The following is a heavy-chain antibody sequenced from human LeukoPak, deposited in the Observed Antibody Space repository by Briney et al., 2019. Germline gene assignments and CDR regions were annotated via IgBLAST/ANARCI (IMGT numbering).Heavy chain of an antibody. CDR3: ARRTETTVTEYYYYYGMDV. J-gene: IGHJ6*02. CDR1: GYIFTNYW. Sequence: HGESLKISCKGSGYIFTNYWIGWVRQMPGKGLEWMGIIFTADSDTRYSPSFQGQVTISTDKSISTAYPQWSSLKASDTAMYYCARRTETTVTEYYYYYGMDVWGQGTTVTVSS. CDR2: IFTADSDT. V-gene: IGHV5-51*01. D-gene: IGHD4-17*01.